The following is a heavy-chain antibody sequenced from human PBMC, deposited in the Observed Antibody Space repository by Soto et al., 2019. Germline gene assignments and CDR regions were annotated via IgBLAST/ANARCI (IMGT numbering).Heavy chain of an antibody. CDR1: GFSFSTYN. D-gene: IGHD7-27*01. CDR3: VREDGLVGSNSAFDQ. Sequence: EVELLESGGGLVKPGGSLRLSCAASGFSFSTYNMNWVRQAPWKGLVWVSSINGRSNYKYYTDSVKGRFTISRDNPKNSLYLQMDSLRVEDTAVYYCVREDGLVGSNSAFDQWGQGTLVIVSS. V-gene: IGHV3-21*02. J-gene: IGHJ4*02. CDR2: INGRSNYK.